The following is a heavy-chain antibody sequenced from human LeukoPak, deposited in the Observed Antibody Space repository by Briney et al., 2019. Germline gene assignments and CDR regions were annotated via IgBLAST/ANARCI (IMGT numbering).Heavy chain of an antibody. D-gene: IGHD6-13*01. CDR1: GYTFTSYA. Sequence: ASVKVSGKASGYTFTSYAMNWVRQASGQGLEWMGWINTNTGNPTYAQGFTGRFVFSLDTSVSTAYLQISSLKAEDTAVYYCARSGLFGQQLRYDYWGQGTLVTVSS. V-gene: IGHV7-4-1*02. CDR3: ARSGLFGQQLRYDY. CDR2: INTNTGNP. J-gene: IGHJ4*02.